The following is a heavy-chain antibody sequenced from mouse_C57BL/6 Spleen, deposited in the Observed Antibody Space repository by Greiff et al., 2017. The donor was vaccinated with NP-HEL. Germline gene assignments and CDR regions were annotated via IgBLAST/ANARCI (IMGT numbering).Heavy chain of an antibody. V-gene: IGHV1-5*01. D-gene: IGHD2-13*01. Sequence: VQLKQSGTVLARPGASVQMSCKTSGYTFTSYWMHWVKQRPGQGLEWIGAIYPGNSDTSYNQKFKGKAKLTAVTSASTAYMELSSLTNEDSAVYYCRRPDGEYEGRVAYWGQGTLGTVSA. CDR1: GYTFTSYW. CDR2: IYPGNSDT. CDR3: RRPDGEYEGRVAY. J-gene: IGHJ3*01.